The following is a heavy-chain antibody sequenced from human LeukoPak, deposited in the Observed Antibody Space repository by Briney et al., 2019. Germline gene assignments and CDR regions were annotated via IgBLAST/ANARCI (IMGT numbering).Heavy chain of an antibody. CDR3: ARVTGAIDY. D-gene: IGHD4-11*01. V-gene: IGHV1-8*01. CDR2: INPNSGNT. Sequence: ASVKVSCMASGYSFASYDINWVRQATGQGLEWMGWINPNSGNTGYAQKFQGRVTMTRSTSISTAYMELSSLRSEDTAVYYCARVTGAIDYWGQGTLVTVSS. CDR1: GYSFASYD. J-gene: IGHJ4*02.